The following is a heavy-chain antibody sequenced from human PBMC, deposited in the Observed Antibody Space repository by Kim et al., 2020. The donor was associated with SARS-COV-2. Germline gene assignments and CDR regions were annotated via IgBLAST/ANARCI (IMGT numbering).Heavy chain of an antibody. CDR2: INPYSGDT. Sequence: ASVKVSCKASGYTFTDYYIHLVRQAPGQGLEWMGWINPYSGDTNYAQKFQGRVTMTRDTSISTPYVELSSLRSDDTAVYYCARSAHFWSGHYLDFWGQGTLITVSP. V-gene: IGHV1-2*02. CDR1: GYTFTDYY. D-gene: IGHD3-3*01. CDR3: ARSAHFWSGHYLDF. J-gene: IGHJ4*02.